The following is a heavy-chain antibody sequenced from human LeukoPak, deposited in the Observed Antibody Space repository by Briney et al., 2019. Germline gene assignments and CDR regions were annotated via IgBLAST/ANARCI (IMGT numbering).Heavy chain of an antibody. Sequence: PSETLSLTCAVYGGSFSGYYWSWIRQPPGKGLEWIGEINHSGSTNYNPSLKSRVTISVDTSKNQFSLTLSSVTAADTAVYNCARGRDGDYVPYFDYWGQGTLVTVSS. D-gene: IGHD4-17*01. CDR1: GGSFSGYY. J-gene: IGHJ4*02. CDR3: ARGRDGDYVPYFDY. CDR2: INHSGST. V-gene: IGHV4-34*01.